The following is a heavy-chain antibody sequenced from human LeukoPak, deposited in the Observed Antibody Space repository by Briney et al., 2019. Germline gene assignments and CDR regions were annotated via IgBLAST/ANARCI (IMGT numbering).Heavy chain of an antibody. CDR1: GFTFSTYW. J-gene: IGHJ4*02. V-gene: IGHV3-7*01. CDR3: ARDQVDYDIPDHFDY. Sequence: GGSLRLSCAASGFTFSTYWMTWVRQAPGKGLEWVANINLDGSEKYYVDSVKGRFTISRDNAKNSLYLQINSLRADDTAVYYCARDQVDYDIPDHFDYWGKGTLVAVSS. D-gene: IGHD3-22*01. CDR2: INLDGSEK.